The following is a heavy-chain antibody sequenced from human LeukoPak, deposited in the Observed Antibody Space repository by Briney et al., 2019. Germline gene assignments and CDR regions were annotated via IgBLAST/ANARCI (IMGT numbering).Heavy chain of an antibody. J-gene: IGHJ4*02. CDR1: GGSISSSSYY. Sequence: SETLSLTCTASGGSISSSSYYWGWIRQPPGKGLEWIGSIYYSGSTYYNPSLRSRVTISVDTSKNQFSLKLSSVTAADTAVYYCARDRRGWSFDYWGQGTLVTVSS. V-gene: IGHV4-39*07. CDR3: ARDRRGWSFDY. CDR2: IYYSGST. D-gene: IGHD6-19*01.